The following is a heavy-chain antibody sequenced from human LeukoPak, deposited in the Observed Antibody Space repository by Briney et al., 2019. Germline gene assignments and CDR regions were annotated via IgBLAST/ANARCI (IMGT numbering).Heavy chain of an antibody. CDR1: GFTFTNYA. Sequence: GRSLRLSCVASGFTFTNYAMSWVRQAPGKGLEWVSAITGSDGSSYYADSVKGRFTISRDNSKNTLYLQVNSLRAEGTAVYYCAKWGDYDILTGYYVPDYWGQGTLVTVSS. CDR2: ITGSDGSS. V-gene: IGHV3-23*01. J-gene: IGHJ4*02. CDR3: AKWGDYDILTGYYVPDY. D-gene: IGHD3-9*01.